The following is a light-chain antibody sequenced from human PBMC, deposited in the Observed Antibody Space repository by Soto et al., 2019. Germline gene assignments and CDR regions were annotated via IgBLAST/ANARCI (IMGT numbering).Light chain of an antibody. CDR1: SSDIGTYNV. CDR2: EAT. J-gene: IGLJ1*01. Sequence: QSALTQPASVSGSPGESITISCTGTSSDIGTYNVVSWYQQHPGKAPKVMIYEATKRPSGVSNRFSGSKSGNTAYLTISGLQAEDEADYSCSSYAGSSTYVFGNGKKVTV. V-gene: IGLV2-23*01. CDR3: SSYAGSSTYV.